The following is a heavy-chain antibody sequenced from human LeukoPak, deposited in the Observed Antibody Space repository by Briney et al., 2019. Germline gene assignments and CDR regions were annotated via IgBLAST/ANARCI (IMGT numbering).Heavy chain of an antibody. CDR3: ARAIYGDYVFFDY. Sequence: SETLSLTCTVSGGSISSYYWSWIRQPPGKGLEWIGYIYYSGSTNYNPSLKSRVTISVDTSKNQFSLKLSSVTAADTAVYYCARAIYGDYVFFDYWGQGTLVTVSS. D-gene: IGHD4-17*01. J-gene: IGHJ4*02. CDR2: IYYSGST. V-gene: IGHV4-59*01. CDR1: GGSISSYY.